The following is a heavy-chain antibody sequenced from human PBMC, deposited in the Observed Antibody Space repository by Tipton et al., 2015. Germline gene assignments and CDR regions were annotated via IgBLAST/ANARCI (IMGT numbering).Heavy chain of an antibody. V-gene: IGHV4-61*08. CDR1: GASGISGGYY. CDR3: ARDLEHGMDV. J-gene: IGHJ6*02. CDR2: ISFSDTT. Sequence: GLVKPSETLSLTCTVSGASGISGGYYWSWVRQPPGKGLEWIGYISFSDTTHYNPSLKSRITISLNTSKNQFSLKMSSVTAADTAVYFCARDLEHGMDVWGQGTTVTVS.